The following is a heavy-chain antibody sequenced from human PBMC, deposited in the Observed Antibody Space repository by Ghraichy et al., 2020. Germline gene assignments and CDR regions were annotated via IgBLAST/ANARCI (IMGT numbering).Heavy chain of an antibody. J-gene: IGHJ4*02. CDR3: AKDKGNGGYRSGGPLGYFDY. CDR2: IRYDGSNK. V-gene: IGHV3-30*02. CDR1: GFTFSSYG. D-gene: IGHD2-15*01. Sequence: GESLNISCAASGFTFSSYGMHWVRQAPGKGLEWVAFIRYDGSNKYYADSVKGRFTISRDNSKNTLYLQMNSLRAEDTAVYYCAKDKGNGGYRSGGPLGYFDYWGQGTLVTVSS.